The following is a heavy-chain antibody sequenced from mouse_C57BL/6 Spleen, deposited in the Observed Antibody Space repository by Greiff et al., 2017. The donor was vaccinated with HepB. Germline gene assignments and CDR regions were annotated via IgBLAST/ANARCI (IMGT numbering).Heavy chain of an antibody. CDR3: ARGGWDEGFAY. CDR1: GYAFTNYL. J-gene: IGHJ3*01. V-gene: IGHV1-54*01. D-gene: IGHD4-1*01. CDR2: INPGSGGT. Sequence: VQLQQSGAELVRPGTSVKVSCKASGYAFTNYLIEWVKQRPGQGLEWIGVINPGSGGTNYNEKFKGKATLTADKSSSTAYMQLSSLTSEDSAVYFCARGGWDEGFAYWGQGTLVTVSA.